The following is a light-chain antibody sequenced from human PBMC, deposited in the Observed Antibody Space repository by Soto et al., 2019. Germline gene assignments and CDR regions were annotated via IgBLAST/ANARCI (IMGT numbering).Light chain of an antibody. Sequence: EIGLTQSPGILAPSPRARAPLSCKASQTVAFHSLAWYQHRPGQAPRLLIYGTSTRATGTPDRFIGSGSGTAFTLTISRLEPEDFAVYYCQQYVTTPRTFGQGTKVE. CDR1: QTVAFHS. V-gene: IGKV3-20*01. J-gene: IGKJ1*01. CDR3: QQYVTTPRT. CDR2: GTS.